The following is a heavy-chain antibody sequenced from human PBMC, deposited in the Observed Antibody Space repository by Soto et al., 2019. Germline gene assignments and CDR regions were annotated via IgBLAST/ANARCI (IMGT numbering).Heavy chain of an antibody. V-gene: IGHV3-30*18. Sequence: QVQLVESGGGVVQPGRSLRLSCAASGFTFSTYGIHWVRQAPGKGLEWVAVISYDGTNKYYADSVKGRFTISRDNTKNTLYLQMDSLRAEDTAVYYCAKNRYCSGGSCYSHRSDYYGIDVWGQGTTVTVSS. CDR2: ISYDGTNK. D-gene: IGHD2-15*01. J-gene: IGHJ6*02. CDR3: AKNRYCSGGSCYSHRSDYYGIDV. CDR1: GFTFSTYG.